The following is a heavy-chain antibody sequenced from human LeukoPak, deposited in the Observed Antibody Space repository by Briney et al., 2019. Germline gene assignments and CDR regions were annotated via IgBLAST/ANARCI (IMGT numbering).Heavy chain of an antibody. CDR2: ISTSSSAI. CDR3: ARDVIRNGQLGN. CDR1: GFTFSSYE. D-gene: IGHD6-6*01. J-gene: IGHJ4*02. Sequence: PGGSLRLSCVASGFTFSSYEMNWVRQAPGKGLEWVSYISTSSSAIYYADSVKGRFTISRDNAKNSLYLQMNSLRVEDTAVYYCARDVIRNGQLGNWGQGTLVTVSS. V-gene: IGHV3-48*03.